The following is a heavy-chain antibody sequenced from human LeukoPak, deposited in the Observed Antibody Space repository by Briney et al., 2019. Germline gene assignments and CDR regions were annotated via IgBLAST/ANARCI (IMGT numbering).Heavy chain of an antibody. D-gene: IGHD6-19*01. V-gene: IGHV3-21*01. CDR1: GFTFSSYS. Sequence: GGSLRLSCAASGFTFSSYSMNWVRQAPGKGLEWVSSISSSSSYIYYADSVKGRFTISRDNAKNSLYLQVNSLRAEDTAVYYCARGDSSGWYVPYYFDYWGQGTLVTVSS. J-gene: IGHJ4*02. CDR2: ISSSSSYI. CDR3: ARGDSSGWYVPYYFDY.